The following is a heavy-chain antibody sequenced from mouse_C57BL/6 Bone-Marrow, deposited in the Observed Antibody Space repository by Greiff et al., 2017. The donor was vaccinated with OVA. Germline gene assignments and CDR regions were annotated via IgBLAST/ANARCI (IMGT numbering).Heavy chain of an antibody. CDR2: SRNKANDYTT. CDR1: GFTFSDFY. V-gene: IGHV7-1*01. Sequence: EVKLVESGGGLVQSGRSLRLSCATSGFTFSDFYMEWVRQAPGKGLEWIAASRNKANDYTTEYSASVKGRFIVSRDTSQSILYLQMNALRAEDTAIYYGARDDYYWYFDVWGTGTTVTVSS. CDR3: ARDDYYWYFDV. J-gene: IGHJ1*03.